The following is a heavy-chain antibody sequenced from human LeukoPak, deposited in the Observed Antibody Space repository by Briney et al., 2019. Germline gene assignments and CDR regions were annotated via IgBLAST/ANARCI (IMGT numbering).Heavy chain of an antibody. Sequence: GGSLRLSCAASGFTFSTFAMIWVRQPPGKGLEWVAVISYDGSNKYYADSVKGRFTISRDNSKNTLYLQMNSLRAEDTAVYYCARESQGGLELHFDYWGQGTLVTVSS. CDR3: ARESQGGLELHFDY. D-gene: IGHD1-7*01. J-gene: IGHJ4*02. CDR2: ISYDGSNK. V-gene: IGHV3-30*04. CDR1: GFTFSTFA.